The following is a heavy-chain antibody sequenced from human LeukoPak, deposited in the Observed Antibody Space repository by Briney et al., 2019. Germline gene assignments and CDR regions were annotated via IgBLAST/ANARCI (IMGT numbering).Heavy chain of an antibody. CDR2: ISGSGGST. V-gene: IGHV3-23*01. CDR1: GFTFSSYA. J-gene: IGHJ4*02. D-gene: IGHD6-13*01. CDR3: ARHPNSNWDY. Sequence: GGSLRLSCAASGFTFSSYAMSWVRQAPGKGLEWVSAISGSGGSTYNADSVKGRFTISRDNSKNTLYLQMNSLRVEDTAVYYCARHPNSNWDYWGQGTLVTVSS.